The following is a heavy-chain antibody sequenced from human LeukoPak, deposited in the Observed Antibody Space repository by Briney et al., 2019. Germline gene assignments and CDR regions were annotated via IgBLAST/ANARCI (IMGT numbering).Heavy chain of an antibody. CDR3: ARVLDYYYYMDV. Sequence: GGSLRLSCAASGFTFSRYSMNWVRQAPGKGLEWVSSISSSSSYIYYADSVKGRFTISRDNAKNSLYLQMNSLRAEDTAVYYCARVLDYYYYMDVWGKGTTVTASS. J-gene: IGHJ6*03. V-gene: IGHV3-21*01. CDR1: GFTFSRYS. CDR2: ISSSSSYI.